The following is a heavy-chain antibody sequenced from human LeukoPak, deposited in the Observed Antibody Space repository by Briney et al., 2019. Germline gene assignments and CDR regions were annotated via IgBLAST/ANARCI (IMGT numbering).Heavy chain of an antibody. D-gene: IGHD3-22*01. CDR2: IYYTGTT. CDR3: ARDSSGYSLFDS. Sequence: PSQTLSLTCTVSGGSISSGGYYWSWIRQHPGKGLEWIGYIYYTGTTYYNPSLKSRVIISVDTSKNQFSLQLSSVTAADTAVYYCARDSSGYSLFDSWGQGTPVTVSS. J-gene: IGHJ4*02. CDR1: GGSISSGGYY. V-gene: IGHV4-31*03.